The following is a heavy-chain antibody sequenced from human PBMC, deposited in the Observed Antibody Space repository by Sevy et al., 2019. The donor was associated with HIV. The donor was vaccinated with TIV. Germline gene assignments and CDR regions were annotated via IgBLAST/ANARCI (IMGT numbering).Heavy chain of an antibody. Sequence: ASVKVSCKASGYTFTGYYMHWVRQAPGQGLEWMGWINPNSGGTNYAQKFQGRVTMTRDTSISTAYMELGRLRSDDTAVYYCARGPALYDYVWGSYAFDIWGQGTMVTVSS. J-gene: IGHJ3*02. CDR2: INPNSGGT. CDR1: GYTFTGYY. D-gene: IGHD3-16*01. V-gene: IGHV1-2*02. CDR3: ARGPALYDYVWGSYAFDI.